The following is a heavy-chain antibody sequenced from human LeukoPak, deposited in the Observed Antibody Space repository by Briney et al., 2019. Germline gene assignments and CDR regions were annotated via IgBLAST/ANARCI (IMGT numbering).Heavy chain of an antibody. CDR3: AKDISTGGFADGYFYGMDA. J-gene: IGHJ6*02. CDR1: GFKFDDYG. D-gene: IGHD2-8*02. CDR2: ISWNGAIM. V-gene: IGHV3-9*01. Sequence: GRSLRLSFATSGFKFDDYGMHWVRQAPRKGLEWVSGISWNGAIMVYADSVKGRFTISRDNAKSSLYLQMSSLRAEDTALYYCAKDISTGGFADGYFYGMDAWGQGTTVTVSS.